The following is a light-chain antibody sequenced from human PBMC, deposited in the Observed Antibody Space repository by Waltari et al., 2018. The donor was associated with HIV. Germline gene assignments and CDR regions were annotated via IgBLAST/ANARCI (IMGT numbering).Light chain of an antibody. CDR1: QSVSSL. J-gene: IGKJ4*01. Sequence: ENVLTQSPATLSLSPGVRATLSCRASQSVSSLLAWYQQKPGQAPRLLIYDASNRATGTPPRFSGSGSGTDFTLSISSLEPEDFAVYYCQQRSSWPLTFGGGTKVEIK. CDR3: QQRSSWPLT. CDR2: DAS. V-gene: IGKV3-11*01.